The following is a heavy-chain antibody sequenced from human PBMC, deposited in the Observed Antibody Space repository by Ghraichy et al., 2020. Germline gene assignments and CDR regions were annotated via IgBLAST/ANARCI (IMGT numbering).Heavy chain of an antibody. D-gene: IGHD1-7*01. J-gene: IGHJ4*02. CDR2: ISYGGST. CDR1: GGSISSSTYY. Sequence: GSLRLSCTVSGGSISSSTYYCGWIRQPPGKGLEWIGTISYGGSTSSNPSLKSRVTISVDTSSNQLSLRLSSVTAADTAVYYCVRWEIGTMFQYWGQGALVTVSS. CDR3: VRWEIGTMFQY. V-gene: IGHV4-39*01.